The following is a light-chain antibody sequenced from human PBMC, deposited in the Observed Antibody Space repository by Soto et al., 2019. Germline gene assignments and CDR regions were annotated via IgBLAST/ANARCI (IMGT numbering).Light chain of an antibody. CDR3: QQYDRSPFT. Sequence: EIVLTQSPGTLSLSPGERATLSCRASQSVSRTYLAWYQQTPGQAPRLLIYGASNRVTGVPDRFSGSGSGTDFTLTISGLEPEDFAVYYWQQYDRSPFTFGQGTRLEIK. CDR1: QSVSRTY. V-gene: IGKV3-20*01. J-gene: IGKJ5*01. CDR2: GAS.